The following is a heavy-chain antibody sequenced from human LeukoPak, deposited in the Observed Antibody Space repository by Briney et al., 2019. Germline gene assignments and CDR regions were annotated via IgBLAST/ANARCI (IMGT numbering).Heavy chain of an antibody. CDR2: INHSGST. Sequence: SETLSLTCAVYGGSFSGYYWSWIRQPPGKGLEWIGEINHSGSTNYNPSLKSRVTISVDTSKNQFSLMLSSVTAADTAVYYCARRPYSSSPYNWFDPWGQGTLVTVSS. V-gene: IGHV4-34*01. CDR3: ARRPYSSSPYNWFDP. J-gene: IGHJ5*02. D-gene: IGHD6-6*01. CDR1: GGSFSGYY.